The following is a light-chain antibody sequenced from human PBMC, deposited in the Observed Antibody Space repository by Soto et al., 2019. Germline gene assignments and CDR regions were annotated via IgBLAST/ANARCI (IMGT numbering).Light chain of an antibody. J-gene: IGKJ1*01. CDR1: QRISTY. CDR2: AAS. Sequence: IQMTQSPSSLSASVGDRVTITCRASQRISTYLNWFQQRPGKAPRLLIYAASALQTGVSSNFSGSASGTDFTLTITSLQPEEFATYFCHQTYSIPPTFGQGRRVEIX. V-gene: IGKV1-39*01. CDR3: HQTYSIPPT.